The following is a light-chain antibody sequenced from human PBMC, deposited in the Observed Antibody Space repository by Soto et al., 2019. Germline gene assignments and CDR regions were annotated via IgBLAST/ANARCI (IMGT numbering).Light chain of an antibody. CDR2: DNN. J-gene: IGLJ2*01. CDR3: GSWDSSLSAGVV. V-gene: IGLV1-51*01. Sequence: QSVLTQPPSVSAAPGQKVTISCSGNSSNIGMNYVSWYQFLPGTAPKLLIFDNNERPSGIPDRFSGSKSGTSATLGITGLQPWDEADYYCGSWDSSLSAGVVFGGGTKLTVL. CDR1: SSNIGMNY.